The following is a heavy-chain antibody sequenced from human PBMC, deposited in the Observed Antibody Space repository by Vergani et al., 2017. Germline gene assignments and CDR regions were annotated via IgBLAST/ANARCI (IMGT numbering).Heavy chain of an antibody. CDR1: GYTFSSYG. Sequence: QVQLVQSGVEVKKPGASVKVSCKASGYTFSSYGIGWVRLAPGQGLEWMGWINPNSGGTNYAQKFQGRVTMTRDTSISTAYMELSRLRSDDTAVYYCAKDRRHQLLPLDWGQGTLVTVSS. CDR2: INPNSGGT. J-gene: IGHJ4*02. CDR3: AKDRRHQLLPLD. D-gene: IGHD2-2*01. V-gene: IGHV1-2*02.